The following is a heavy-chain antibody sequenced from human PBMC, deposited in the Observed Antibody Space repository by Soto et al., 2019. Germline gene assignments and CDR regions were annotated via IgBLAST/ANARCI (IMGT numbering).Heavy chain of an antibody. V-gene: IGHV3-23*01. Sequence: EAQLLESGGGLVQPGGSLRLSCIASEFIFSTYAMSWVRQAPGKGLEWVSTISGSGGSTYYADSVKGRFTISRDNSKNTLYLQMNSLRVEDTAVYYCAKELPLGGHTTPNGDFWGQGTLVTVSS. CDR2: ISGSGGST. D-gene: IGHD2-15*01. CDR1: EFIFSTYA. CDR3: AKELPLGGHTTPNGDF. J-gene: IGHJ4*02.